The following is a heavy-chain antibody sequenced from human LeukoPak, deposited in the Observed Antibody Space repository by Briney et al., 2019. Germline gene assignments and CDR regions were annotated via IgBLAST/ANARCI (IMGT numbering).Heavy chain of an antibody. D-gene: IGHD4-17*01. J-gene: IGHJ4*02. Sequence: PGGPLRLSCAASGFTFSSYGMHWVRQAPGKGLEWVAVISYDGSNKHYADSVKGRFTISRDNSKNTLYLQMNSLRAEDTAVYYCAKGSPSNDYGDYEVLDYGGQGTLVTVSA. CDR3: AKGSPSNDYGDYEVLDY. CDR1: GFTFSSYG. V-gene: IGHV3-30*18. CDR2: ISYDGSNK.